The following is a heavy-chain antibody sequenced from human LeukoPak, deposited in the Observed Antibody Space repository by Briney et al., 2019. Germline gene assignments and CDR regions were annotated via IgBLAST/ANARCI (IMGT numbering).Heavy chain of an antibody. D-gene: IGHD6-13*01. CDR2: ISWNSGSI. J-gene: IGHJ4*02. CDR3: AKDVIAAAGTQFDY. V-gene: IGHV3-9*01. CDR1: GFTVDDYA. Sequence: GGSLRLSCAASGFTVDDYAMHWVRQAPGKGLEWVSGISWNSGSIGYADSVKGRFTISRDNAKNSLYLQMNSLRAEDTALYYCAKDVIAAAGTQFDYWGQGTLVTVSS.